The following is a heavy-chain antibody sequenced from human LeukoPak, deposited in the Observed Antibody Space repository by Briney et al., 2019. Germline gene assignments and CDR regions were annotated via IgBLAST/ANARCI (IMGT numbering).Heavy chain of an antibody. J-gene: IGHJ4*02. Sequence: ASVKVSCKASGYTFTSYYMHWLRQAPGQGLEWMGWINPNSGDTHYAQNFQGRVTLTRDTSSSTVYMELRRLRSDDTAVYYCAIDLTTYSPDVVYWGQGTLVTVSS. CDR2: INPNSGDT. D-gene: IGHD1-26*01. CDR1: GYTFTSYY. V-gene: IGHV1-2*02. CDR3: AIDLTTYSPDVVY.